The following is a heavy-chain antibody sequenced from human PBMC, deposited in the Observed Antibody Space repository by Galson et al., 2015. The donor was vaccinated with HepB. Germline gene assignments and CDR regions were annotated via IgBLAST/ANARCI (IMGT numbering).Heavy chain of an antibody. CDR1: GGSITNYY. J-gene: IGHJ3*02. CDR3: ARHGGEGFYDSSGHADVFDI. Sequence: SETLSLTCTVSGGSITNYYWSWIRQPPGKGLEWVGYLYSTGSTHYNPSLEGRVTISVDTSKKQFSLNLNSVTAADTAIYYCARHGGEGFYDSSGHADVFDIWGQGTMVTVSS. D-gene: IGHD3-22*01. CDR2: LYSTGST. V-gene: IGHV4-59*08.